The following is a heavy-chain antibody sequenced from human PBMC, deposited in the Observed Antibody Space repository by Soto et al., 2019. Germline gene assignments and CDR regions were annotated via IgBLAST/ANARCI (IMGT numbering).Heavy chain of an antibody. CDR2: MNPYNGNT. Sequence: ASVKVSCKASGYTFNTYDIYWMRQASGQGLEWMGWMNPYNGNTGYAQKFQGRVTVTSNTSISRGYMELSGLKPDDTPVYYCARGRESSGPHYFGYWGQGSQVTVSS. CDR3: ARGRESSGPHYFGY. V-gene: IGHV1-8*01. D-gene: IGHD1-26*01. CDR1: GYTFNTYD. J-gene: IGHJ4*02.